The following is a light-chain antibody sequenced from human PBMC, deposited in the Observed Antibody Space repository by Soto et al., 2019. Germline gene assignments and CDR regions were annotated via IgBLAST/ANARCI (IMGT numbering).Light chain of an antibody. Sequence: EIVLTQSPATLSLSPGERATLSCRASQSVSSYLAWYQQKPGQAPRLLIYDASNRATGIPARFNGSGSGTDFTLTISSLEPEDFAVYCCQQRSSWPPWAFGQGTKVEIK. CDR3: QQRSSWPPWA. CDR2: DAS. V-gene: IGKV3-11*01. J-gene: IGKJ1*01. CDR1: QSVSSY.